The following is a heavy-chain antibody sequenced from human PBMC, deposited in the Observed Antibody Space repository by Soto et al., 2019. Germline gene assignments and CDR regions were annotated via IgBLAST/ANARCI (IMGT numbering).Heavy chain of an antibody. CDR3: ASRDPGTSVDY. CDR1: GGSFTSNNW. Sequence: SETLSLTCAVSGGSFTSNNWWTWVRQPPGQGLEWIGEIYRTGSTNYNPSLKSRVTISLDKSEKQISLKVTSLTAADTAVYYCASRDPGTSVDYWGQGTLVTVSS. CDR2: IYRTGST. V-gene: IGHV4-4*02. J-gene: IGHJ4*02. D-gene: IGHD1-7*01.